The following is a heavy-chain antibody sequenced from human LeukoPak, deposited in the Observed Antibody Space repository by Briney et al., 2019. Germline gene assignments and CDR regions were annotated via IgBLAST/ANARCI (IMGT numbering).Heavy chain of an antibody. Sequence: PGRSLRLSCAASGFTFSSYGIHWVRQAPGKGLEWVSLISYEGSDKYYADSVKGRFTISRDNSKNTLYLQMNSLRAEDTAVYFCARGRGNSGPYYFDYWGQGTLVTVSS. J-gene: IGHJ4*02. V-gene: IGHV3-30*03. CDR1: GFTFSSYG. CDR2: ISYEGSDK. D-gene: IGHD4-23*01. CDR3: ARGRGNSGPYYFDY.